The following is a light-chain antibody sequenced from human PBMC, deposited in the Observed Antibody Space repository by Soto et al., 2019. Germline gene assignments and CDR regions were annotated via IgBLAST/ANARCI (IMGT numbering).Light chain of an antibody. J-gene: IGKJ2*01. V-gene: IGKV1-39*01. Sequence: IQLTQSPSSLSASVGDRVTITCRASQSMSNYLNWYQHKPGKAPKVLIYAASTLQSGVPSRFSGRGSGTDFTLTISSLQPEDFATYHCQQSYSTPYTFGQGTKVDIK. CDR2: AAS. CDR3: QQSYSTPYT. CDR1: QSMSNY.